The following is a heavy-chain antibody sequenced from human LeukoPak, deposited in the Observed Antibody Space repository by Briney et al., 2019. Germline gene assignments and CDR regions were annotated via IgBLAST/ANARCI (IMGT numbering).Heavy chain of an antibody. CDR2: IYYSGST. D-gene: IGHD4-17*01. CDR1: GGSISSSSYY. Sequence: SETLSLTCTVSGGSISSSSYYWGWIRQPPGKGLEWIGSIYYSGSTYYNPSLKSRVTISVDMSKNQFSLKLSSVTAADTAVYYCARRDYYGDYGAFDIWGQGTMVTVSS. CDR3: ARRDYYGDYGAFDI. V-gene: IGHV4-39*01. J-gene: IGHJ3*02.